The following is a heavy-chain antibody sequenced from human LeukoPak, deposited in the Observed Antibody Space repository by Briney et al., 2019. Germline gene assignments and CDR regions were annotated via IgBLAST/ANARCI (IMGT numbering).Heavy chain of an antibody. D-gene: IGHD3-3*01. V-gene: IGHV3-11*01. CDR1: GFTFSDYY. Sequence: GGSLRLPCAASGFTFSDYYMSWIRQAPGKGLEWVSYISSSGSTIYYADSVKGRFTISRDNAKNSLYLQMNSLRAEDTAVYYCASDFWSGYLDYWGQGTLVTVSS. J-gene: IGHJ4*02. CDR3: ASDFWSGYLDY. CDR2: ISSSGSTI.